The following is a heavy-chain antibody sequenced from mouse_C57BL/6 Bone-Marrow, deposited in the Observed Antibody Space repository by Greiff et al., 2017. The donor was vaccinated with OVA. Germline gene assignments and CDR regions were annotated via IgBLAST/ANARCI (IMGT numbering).Heavy chain of an antibody. D-gene: IGHD1-1*01. CDR3: ARWITTVVAKTGTLYAMDY. J-gene: IGHJ4*01. CDR2: INPYNGGT. Sequence: VQLQQSGPVLVKPGASVKMSCKASGYTFTDYYMNWVKQSHGKSLEWIGVINPYNGGTSYNQKFKGQATLTVDKSSSPAYLELNSLTSEDSAVYYCARWITTVVAKTGTLYAMDYWGQGTSVTVSS. CDR1: GYTFTDYY. V-gene: IGHV1-19*01.